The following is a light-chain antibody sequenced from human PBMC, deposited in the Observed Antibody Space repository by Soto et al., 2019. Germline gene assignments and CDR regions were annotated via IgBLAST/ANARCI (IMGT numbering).Light chain of an antibody. CDR3: QQRSNWPPIT. J-gene: IGKJ5*01. V-gene: IGKV3-11*01. CDR2: DAS. Sequence: EIVLTQSPVTLSLSPGERATLSCRASQSVSISYLAWYQQKPGQAPRLLIYDASNRATGIPARFSGSGSGTDFTLTISSLEPEDFAVYYCQQRSNWPPITFGQGTRLEI. CDR1: QSVSISY.